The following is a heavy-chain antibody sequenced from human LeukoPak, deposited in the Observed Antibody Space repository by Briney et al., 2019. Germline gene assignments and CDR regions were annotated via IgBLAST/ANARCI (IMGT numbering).Heavy chain of an antibody. CDR2: FSGSGGNT. CDR1: GFTFSSYA. CDR3: AKSSGYSSGWYSS. J-gene: IGHJ4*02. D-gene: IGHD6-19*01. Sequence: GGSLRLSCAASGFTFSSYAVNWVRQAPGKGLEWVSGFSGSGGNTYYADSVKGRFTISRDNSKNTLYLQMNSLRAEDTAVYYCAKSSGYSSGWYSSWGQGTLVTVSS. V-gene: IGHV3-23*01.